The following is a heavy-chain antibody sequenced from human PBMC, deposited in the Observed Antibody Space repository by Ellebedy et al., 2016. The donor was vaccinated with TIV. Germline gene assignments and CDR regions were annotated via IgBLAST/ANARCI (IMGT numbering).Heavy chain of an antibody. J-gene: IGHJ4*02. CDR1: GFTFSSYS. V-gene: IGHV3-21*01. D-gene: IGHD2-2*01. CDR2: ISSSSSYI. CDR3: ARAYQYQRSDY. Sequence: GESLKISXAASGFTFSSYSMNWVRQAPGKGLEWVSSISSSSSYIYYADSVKGRFTISRDNAKNSLYLQMNSLRAEDTAVYYCARAYQYQRSDYWGQGTLVTVSS.